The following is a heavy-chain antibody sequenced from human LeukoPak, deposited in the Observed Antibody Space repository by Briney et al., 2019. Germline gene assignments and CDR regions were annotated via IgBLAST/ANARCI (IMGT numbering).Heavy chain of an antibody. V-gene: IGHV3-21*01. D-gene: IGHD3-3*01. CDR3: ARGEWLSGSWFDP. J-gene: IGHJ5*02. CDR2: ISTSGNYI. Sequence: GGSLRLSCAASGHTFSSYTMSWVRQTPGKGLEWVSSISTSGNYIYYADSVKGRFTISRDNAKNSLYLQMNSLRAEDTAAYYCARGEWLSGSWFDPWGQGTLVTVSS. CDR1: GHTFSSYT.